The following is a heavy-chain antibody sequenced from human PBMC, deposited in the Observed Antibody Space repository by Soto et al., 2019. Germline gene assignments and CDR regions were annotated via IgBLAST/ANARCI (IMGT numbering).Heavy chain of an antibody. V-gene: IGHV3-30-3*01. CDR1: GFTFSSYA. D-gene: IGHD4-4*01. Sequence: GGSLRLSCAASGFTFSSYAMHWVRQAPGKGLEWVAVISYDGSNKYYADSVKGRFTISRDNSTNTLYLQMNSLRAEDTAVYYCARDGVTTGVGVLDPWGQGTLVTVSS. CDR2: ISYDGSNK. CDR3: ARDGVTTGVGVLDP. J-gene: IGHJ5*02.